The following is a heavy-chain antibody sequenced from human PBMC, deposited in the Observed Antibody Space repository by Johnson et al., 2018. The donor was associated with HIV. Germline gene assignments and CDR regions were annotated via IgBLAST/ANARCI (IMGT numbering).Heavy chain of an antibody. D-gene: IGHD3-16*01. CDR2: ISYDGSNK. J-gene: IGHJ3*02. V-gene: IGHV3-30*03. Sequence: QVQLVESGGGLVKPGGSLRLSCAASGFTFSDYYMSWIRQAPGKGLEWVAVISYDGSNKYYADSVKGRFTISRDNSRNSLYLQMNSLRAEDTALYYCARGGGAKDAFDIWGHGQWSPSLQ. CDR3: ARGGGAKDAFDI. CDR1: GFTFSDYY.